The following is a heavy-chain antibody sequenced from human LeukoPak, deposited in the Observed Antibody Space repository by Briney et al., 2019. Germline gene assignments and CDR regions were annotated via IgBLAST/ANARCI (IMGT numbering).Heavy chain of an antibody. CDR3: ARDLSYYDSSGYLDY. J-gene: IGHJ4*02. D-gene: IGHD3-22*01. Sequence: PGGSLRLSCAASGFTXXXYXXXXXXXXPXXXXXXXXXXSYDGSNKYYADSVKGRFTISRDNSKNTLYLQMNSLRAEDTAVYYCARDLSYYDSSGYLDYWGQGTLVTVSS. V-gene: IGHV3-30-3*01. CDR2: XSYDGSNK. CDR1: GFTXXXYX.